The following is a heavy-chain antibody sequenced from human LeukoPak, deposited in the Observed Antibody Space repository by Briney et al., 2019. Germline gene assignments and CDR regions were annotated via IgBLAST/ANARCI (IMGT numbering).Heavy chain of an antibody. CDR3: AKDTSIGRYCTNGVCSPFDY. D-gene: IGHD2-8*01. Sequence: GGSLRLSCAASGFTFSSYAMHWVRQAPGKGLEWVSAISDTGATTYDADSVKGRFTISRDNSRSTLYLQMNSLRAEDTALYYCAKDTSIGRYCTNGVCSPFDYWGQGTLVTVSS. J-gene: IGHJ4*02. CDR1: GFTFSSYA. CDR2: ISDTGATT. V-gene: IGHV3-23*01.